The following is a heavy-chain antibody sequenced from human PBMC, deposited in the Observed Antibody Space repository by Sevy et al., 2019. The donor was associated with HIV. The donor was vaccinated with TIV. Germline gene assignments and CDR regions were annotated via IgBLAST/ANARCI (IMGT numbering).Heavy chain of an antibody. CDR3: TSDGYDTAMVTLAFDI. D-gene: IGHD5-18*01. CDR2: ISSSGSTI. CDR1: GFTFSDYY. Sequence: GGSLRLSCAASGFTFSDYYMSWIRQAPGKGLEWVSYISSSGSTIYYADSVKGRFTISRDNAKNSLYLKMNSLRAEDTAVYYCTSDGYDTAMVTLAFDIWGQGTMVTVSS. V-gene: IGHV3-11*01. J-gene: IGHJ3*02.